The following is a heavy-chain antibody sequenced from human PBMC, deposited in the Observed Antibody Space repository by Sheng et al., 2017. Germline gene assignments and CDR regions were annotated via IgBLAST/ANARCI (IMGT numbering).Heavy chain of an antibody. V-gene: IGHV3-7*01. CDR2: IKLDGSNK. CDR3: VRRGGSLDF. CDR1: GFVFSGYW. Sequence: EVQLVESRGGLVQPGGSLRLSCAASGFVFSGYWMSWVRQTPEKGLEWVANIKLDGSNKYYVDSVRGRFTISRDNAKNSLYLQMNSLRAEDTAVYYCVRRGGSLDFWGQGTLVTVSS. J-gene: IGHJ3*01. D-gene: IGHD3-16*01.